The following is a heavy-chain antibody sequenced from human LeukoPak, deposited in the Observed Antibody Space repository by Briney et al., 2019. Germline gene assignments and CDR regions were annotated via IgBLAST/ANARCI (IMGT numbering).Heavy chain of an antibody. CDR2: ISNSGIT. D-gene: IGHD6-13*01. J-gene: IGHJ4*02. CDR1: GGSISTYH. Sequence: SETLSLTCTGSGGSISTYHWNWIRQHPGKGLEWIGYISNSGITTYNPSLKSRVTISVDSCKSQFSLKLNSVTAADTAVYYCARSGGYSSSWSLWGQGTLVTVSS. CDR3: ARSGGYSSSWSL. V-gene: IGHV4-59*01.